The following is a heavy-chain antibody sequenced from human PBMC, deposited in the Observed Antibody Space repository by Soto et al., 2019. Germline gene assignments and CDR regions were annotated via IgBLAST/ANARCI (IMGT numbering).Heavy chain of an antibody. V-gene: IGHV3-74*01. CDR3: ARGIQYRYVMDV. J-gene: IGHJ6*02. D-gene: IGHD3-16*02. Sequence: EVQVVESGGGLVQPGGSLRLSCAAVGFTFSNYWMHWVRQVPGKGLVWVSRIKFDGSSTFYADSVKGRFTISRDNAKNTVYLQMNSRRAEDTGVYYCARGIQYRYVMDVWGQGTTVTVSS. CDR2: IKFDGSST. CDR1: GFTFSNYW.